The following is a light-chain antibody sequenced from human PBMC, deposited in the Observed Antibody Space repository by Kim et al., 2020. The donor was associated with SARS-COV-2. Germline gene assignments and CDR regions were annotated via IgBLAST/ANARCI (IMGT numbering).Light chain of an antibody. CDR1: SSNIGTGFH. J-gene: IGLJ1*01. CDR3: QSYDRGLSGYV. Sequence: RVTISCTGSSSNIGTGFHVHWYHQRPGRAPKLLIHGDNDRPSGVPHRFSGSKSGTSASLAISGLQAEDEGDYYCQSYDRGLSGYVFGTGTTVTVL. CDR2: GDN. V-gene: IGLV1-40*01.